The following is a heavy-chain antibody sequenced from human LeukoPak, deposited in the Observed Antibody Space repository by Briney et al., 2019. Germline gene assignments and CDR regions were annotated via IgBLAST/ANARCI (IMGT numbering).Heavy chain of an antibody. Sequence: ASVKVSCKASGYTFTSYGISWVRQAPGQGLEWMGWISAYNGNTNYAQKLQGRVTMTTDTSTSTAYMELRSLRSDDTAVYYCARDPIIHYYDSSGYYINWYFDLWGRGTLVTVSS. D-gene: IGHD3-22*01. CDR1: GYTFTSYG. CDR3: ARDPIIHYYDSSGYYINWYFDL. CDR2: ISAYNGNT. V-gene: IGHV1-18*01. J-gene: IGHJ2*01.